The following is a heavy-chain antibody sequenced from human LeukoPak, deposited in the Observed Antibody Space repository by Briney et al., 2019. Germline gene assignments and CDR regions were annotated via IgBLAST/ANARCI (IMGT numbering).Heavy chain of an antibody. CDR1: GFTFNIFA. V-gene: IGHV3-23*01. CDR3: AKDRPNYYESNGDYYKRDGDY. CDR2: ISSRGDYT. D-gene: IGHD3-22*01. Sequence: QTGGSLRLSXAASGFTFNIFAMSWVRQAPGKGLEWVASISSRGDYTFYIDSVKGRFTISRDNPKNTLYLEMNGLRAEDTARYYCAKDRPNYYESNGDYYKRDGDYWGQGTLVTVSS. J-gene: IGHJ4*02.